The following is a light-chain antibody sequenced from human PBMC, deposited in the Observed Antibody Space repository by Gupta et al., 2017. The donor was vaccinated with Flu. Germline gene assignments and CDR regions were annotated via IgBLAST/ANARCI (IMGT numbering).Light chain of an antibody. J-gene: IGLJ3*02. Sequence: QSALTQPASVSGSPGQSITISCTGTSSDVGGYKYVSWYQQHPGKAPKLMIYEVSNRPSGVSNRFSGSKSGNTASLTISGLQAEDEADYYCSSYTSRSTIRVFGGGTKLTVL. CDR3: SSYTSRSTIRV. CDR1: SSDVGGYKY. CDR2: EVS. V-gene: IGLV2-14*01.